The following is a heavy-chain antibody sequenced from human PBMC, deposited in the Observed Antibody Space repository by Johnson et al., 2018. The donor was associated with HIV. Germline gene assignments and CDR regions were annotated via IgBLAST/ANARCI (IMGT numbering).Heavy chain of an antibody. J-gene: IGHJ3*02. CDR1: GFNFDDHG. V-gene: IGHV3-20*04. CDR3: ARDPKRSGSYYKDAFDI. CDR2: IKWNGGST. Sequence: MLLVESGGAVVRPGGSLRLSCAASGFNFDDHGMSWVRQAPGKGLEWVSGIKWNGGSTGYADSVKGRFTISRDNSKNTLYLQMNSLRAEDTAVYYCARDPKRSGSYYKDAFDIWGQGTMVTVSS. D-gene: IGHD3-10*01.